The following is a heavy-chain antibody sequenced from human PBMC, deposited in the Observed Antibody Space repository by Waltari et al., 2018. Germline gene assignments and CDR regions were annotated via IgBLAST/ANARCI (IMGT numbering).Heavy chain of an antibody. CDR2: MNPNSGNK. V-gene: IGHV1-8*03. J-gene: IGHJ6*02. D-gene: IGHD6-6*01. Sequence: QVQLVQSGAEVTRPGASVQVSCKASGSPLTSYELASVPQDTDTGPGWRGWMNPNSGNKCYAHKFQGRVTITRNTCISTAYMELISLRSEDTAVYYCARIKSVTSIAARHYYYYGMDVWGQGTTVTVSS. CDR3: ARIKSVTSIAARHYYYYGMDV. CDR1: GSPLTSYE.